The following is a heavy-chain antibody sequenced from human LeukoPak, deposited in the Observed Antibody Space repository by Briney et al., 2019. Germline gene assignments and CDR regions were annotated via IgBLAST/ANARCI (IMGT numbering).Heavy chain of an antibody. CDR1: GFTFDDYA. Sequence: SGGSLRLSCAASGFTFDDYAMHWVRQAPGKGLEWVSGISWNSGSIGYADSVKGRFTISRDNAKNSLYLQMNSLRAEDTALYYCAKALNPDPSDTAMVYYFDYWGQGTLVTVSS. D-gene: IGHD5-18*01. V-gene: IGHV3-9*01. CDR3: AKALNPDPSDTAMVYYFDY. CDR2: ISWNSGSI. J-gene: IGHJ4*02.